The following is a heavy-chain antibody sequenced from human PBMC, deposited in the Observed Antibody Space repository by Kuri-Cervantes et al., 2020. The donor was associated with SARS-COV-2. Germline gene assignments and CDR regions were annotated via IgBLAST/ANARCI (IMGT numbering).Heavy chain of an antibody. CDR2: ISGSSSTK. V-gene: IGHV3-48*01. D-gene: IGHD4-17*01. CDR1: GFTYSSYS. Sequence: GGSLRLSCAASGFTYSSYSMNWVRQAPGKGLEWVSYISGSSSTKYYADSVKGRFTISRDNAKNTLYLQMNSLRAEDTAVYYCARGNDYGEDFDYWGQGTLVTVSS. CDR3: ARGNDYGEDFDY. J-gene: IGHJ4*02.